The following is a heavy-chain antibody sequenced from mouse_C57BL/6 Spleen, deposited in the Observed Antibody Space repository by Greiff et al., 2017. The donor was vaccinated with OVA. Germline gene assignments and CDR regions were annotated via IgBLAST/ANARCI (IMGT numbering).Heavy chain of an antibody. J-gene: IGHJ4*01. V-gene: IGHV1-55*01. CDR3: ARKGNGYDDYAMDY. D-gene: IGHD2-2*01. Sequence: QVQLQQPGAELVKPGASVKMSCKVSGYTFTSYWITWVKQRPGQGLEWIGDIYPGSGSTNYNEKFKSKATLTVDTSSSTAYMQLSSLTSEDSAVYYCARKGNGYDDYAMDYWGQGTSVTVSS. CDR1: GYTFTSYW. CDR2: IYPGSGST.